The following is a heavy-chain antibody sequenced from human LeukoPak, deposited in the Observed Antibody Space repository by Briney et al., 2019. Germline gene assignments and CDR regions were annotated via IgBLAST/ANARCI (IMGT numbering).Heavy chain of an antibody. CDR3: AKTNPNIAVAGLDFDY. CDR1: GFTFSSYA. Sequence: GGSLRLSCAASGFTFSSYAMSWVRQAPGKGLEWVSAISGSGGSTYYADSVKGRFTISRDNSKNTLYLQMNSLRAEDTAVYYCAKTNPNIAVAGLDFDYWGQGTLVTVSS. J-gene: IGHJ4*02. D-gene: IGHD6-19*01. V-gene: IGHV3-23*01. CDR2: ISGSGGST.